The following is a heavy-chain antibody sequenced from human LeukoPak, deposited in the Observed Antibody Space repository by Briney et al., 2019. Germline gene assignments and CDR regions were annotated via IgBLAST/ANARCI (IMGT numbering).Heavy chain of an antibody. Sequence: ASVKVSCKASGHTFTGYYMHWVRQAPGQGLEWMGWINPNSGGTNYAQKFQGRVTMTRDTSISTAYMELSRLRSDDTAVYYCARDLPRYCSSTSCPNWFDPWGQGTLVTVSS. CDR1: GHTFTGYY. V-gene: IGHV1-2*02. CDR2: INPNSGGT. CDR3: ARDLPRYCSSTSCPNWFDP. J-gene: IGHJ5*02. D-gene: IGHD2-2*01.